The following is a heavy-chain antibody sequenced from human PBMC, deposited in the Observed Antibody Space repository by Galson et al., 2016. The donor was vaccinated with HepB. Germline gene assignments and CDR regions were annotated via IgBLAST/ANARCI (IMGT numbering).Heavy chain of an antibody. V-gene: IGHV3-53*01. CDR2: IYSGGAT. J-gene: IGHJ4*02. CDR1: GFIVSSHY. D-gene: IGHD6-13*01. Sequence: SLRLSCAGSGFIVSSHYLNWVRQAPGKGLEWVAIIYSGGATYYADSVKGRFTISRDNPKNTLYLQMDGLRVEDTAVYYCARDPGRIAAAGHLDYWGQGTLATVSS. CDR3: ARDPGRIAAAGHLDY.